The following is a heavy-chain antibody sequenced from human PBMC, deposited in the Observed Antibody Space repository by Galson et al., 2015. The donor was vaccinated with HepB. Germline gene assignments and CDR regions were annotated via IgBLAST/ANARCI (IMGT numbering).Heavy chain of an antibody. D-gene: IGHD1-14*01. Sequence: SLRLSCAASGFTFSSYAMHWVRQAPGKGLEWVAVISYDGSNKYYADSVKGRFTISRDNSKNTLYLQMNSLRAEDTAVYYCARDWNFYREDNQPPEKDGYWGQGTLVTVSS. CDR2: ISYDGSNK. V-gene: IGHV3-30-3*01. CDR3: ARDWNFYREDNQPPEKDGY. CDR1: GFTFSSYA. J-gene: IGHJ4*02.